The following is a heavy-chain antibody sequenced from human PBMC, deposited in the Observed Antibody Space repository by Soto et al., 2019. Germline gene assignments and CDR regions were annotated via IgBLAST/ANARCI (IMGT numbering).Heavy chain of an antibody. CDR2: ISAYNGNT. Sequence: ASVKVSCKAPGYTFTSYGISWVRQAPGQGLEWMGWISAYNGNTNYAQKLQGRVTMTTDTSTSTAYMELRSLRSDDTAVYYCARGAANYYDSSGYYSYFDYWGQGTLVTVSS. J-gene: IGHJ4*02. D-gene: IGHD3-22*01. CDR1: GYTFTSYG. V-gene: IGHV1-18*01. CDR3: ARGAANYYDSSGYYSYFDY.